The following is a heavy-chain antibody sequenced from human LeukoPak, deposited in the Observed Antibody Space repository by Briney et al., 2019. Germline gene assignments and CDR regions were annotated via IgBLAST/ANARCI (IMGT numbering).Heavy chain of an antibody. Sequence: SETLSLTCAVSGDSISSRHYYWAWIRQPPGKGLEWIGNVYYSGTTHYNPSLQSRVTISVDTSKNQFSLKVNSVTAADTAMYYCARRNSGGWFHYNWFDPWGQGTLVTVSS. J-gene: IGHJ5*02. CDR1: GDSISSRHYY. CDR2: VYYSGTT. D-gene: IGHD2-15*01. V-gene: IGHV4-39*01. CDR3: ARRNSGGWFHYNWFDP.